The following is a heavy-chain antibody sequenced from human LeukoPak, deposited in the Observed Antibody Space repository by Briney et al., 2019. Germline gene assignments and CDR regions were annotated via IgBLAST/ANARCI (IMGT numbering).Heavy chain of an antibody. CDR1: GGSISSSSYY. D-gene: IGHD2-2*02. V-gene: IGHV4-39*07. Sequence: SETLSLTCTVSGGSISSSSYYWGWIRQPPGKGLEWIGSIYYSGSTYYNPSLKSRVTISVDTSKNQFSLKLSSVTAADTAVYYCASIVVPAAIDYYYYMEVWGKGTTVTVSS. J-gene: IGHJ6*03. CDR2: IYYSGST. CDR3: ASIVVPAAIDYYYYMEV.